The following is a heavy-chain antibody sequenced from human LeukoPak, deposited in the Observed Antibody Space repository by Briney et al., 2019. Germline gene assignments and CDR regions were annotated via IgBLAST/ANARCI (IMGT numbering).Heavy chain of an antibody. CDR1: GFSFSSHW. CDR3: ARDLHWGASDY. Sequence: GGSLRLSCAASGFSFSSHWMHWVRQVPGKGLVWVSRINQDGSNTFYADSVKGRFTTSRDNAKNTLYLQMNSLGVEDTAVYYCARDLHWGASDYWGQGTLVTVSS. D-gene: IGHD1-26*01. V-gene: IGHV3-74*01. CDR2: INQDGSNT. J-gene: IGHJ4*02.